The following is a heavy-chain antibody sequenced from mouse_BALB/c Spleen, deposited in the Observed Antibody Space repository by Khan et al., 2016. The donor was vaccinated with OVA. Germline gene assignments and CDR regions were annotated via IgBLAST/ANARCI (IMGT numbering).Heavy chain of an antibody. Sequence: EVQLQPSLPELVQPGASVKMSCKASGYTFTNYIIHWVKQKPGQGLEWIGYINPYNDGTKYNEKFKGKATLTSDKSSGTAYMELSGLTSEDSAVYYCVRDYGISFWFAYWGQGTLVTVSA. J-gene: IGHJ3*01. D-gene: IGHD1-1*01. CDR3: VRDYGISFWFAY. V-gene: IGHV1S136*01. CDR1: GYTFTNYI. CDR2: INPYNDGT.